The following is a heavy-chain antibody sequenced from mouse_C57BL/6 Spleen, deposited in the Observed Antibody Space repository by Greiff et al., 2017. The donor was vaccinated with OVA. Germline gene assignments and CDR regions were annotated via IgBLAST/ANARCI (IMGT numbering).Heavy chain of an antibody. CDR3: ARGDGYYGAGFAY. D-gene: IGHD2-3*01. Sequence: VQLQQSGPVLVKPGASVKMSCKASGYTFTDYYMNWVKQSHGKSLEWIGVINPYNGGTSYNQKFKGKATLTVDKSSSTAYMELNSLTSEDSAVYYCARGDGYYGAGFAYWGQGTLVTVSA. CDR1: GYTFTDYY. V-gene: IGHV1-19*01. CDR2: INPYNGGT. J-gene: IGHJ3*01.